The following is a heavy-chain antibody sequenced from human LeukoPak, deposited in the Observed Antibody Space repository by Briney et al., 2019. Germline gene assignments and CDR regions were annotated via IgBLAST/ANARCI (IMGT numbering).Heavy chain of an antibody. V-gene: IGHV1-69*06. Sequence: SVKVSCKASGGTFSSYAISWVRQAPGQGLEWMGGIIPIFGTANYAQKFQGRVTITADKSTSTAYMELSSLRSEDTAVYYCAREFSSGWGGGYYYYMDVWGKGTTVTVSS. J-gene: IGHJ6*03. D-gene: IGHD6-19*01. CDR2: IIPIFGTA. CDR3: AREFSSGWGGGYYYYMDV. CDR1: GGTFSSYA.